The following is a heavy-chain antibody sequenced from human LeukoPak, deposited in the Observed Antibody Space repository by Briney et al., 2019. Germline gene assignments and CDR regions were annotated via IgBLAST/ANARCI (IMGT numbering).Heavy chain of an antibody. D-gene: IGHD3-22*01. V-gene: IGHV1-24*01. CDR2: FDPEDGET. CDR1: GYTLTALS. J-gene: IGHJ4*02. Sequence: GASVKVSCKVAGYTLTALSMHWVRQAPGKGLEWMGGFDPEDGETIYARKFQGSVTMTEDTSTDTAYMELSSLRSEDTAVYYCATPAELVVVNAFDYWGQGTLVTVSS. CDR3: ATPAELVVVNAFDY.